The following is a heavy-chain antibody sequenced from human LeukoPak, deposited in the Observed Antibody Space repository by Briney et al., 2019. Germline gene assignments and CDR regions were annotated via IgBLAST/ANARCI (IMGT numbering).Heavy chain of an antibody. V-gene: IGHV4-34*01. D-gene: IGHD6-13*01. CDR1: GGSFSGYY. Sequence: SETLSLTCAVYGGSFSGYYWSWIRQPPGKGLEWIGEINHSGSTNYNPSLKSRDTISVDTSKNQFSLKLSSVTAADTAVYYCARGHGDSSSWYFDYWGQGTLVTVSS. CDR3: ARGHGDSSSWYFDY. J-gene: IGHJ4*02. CDR2: INHSGST.